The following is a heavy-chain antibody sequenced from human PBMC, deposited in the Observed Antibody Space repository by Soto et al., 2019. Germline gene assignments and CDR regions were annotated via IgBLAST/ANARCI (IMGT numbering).Heavy chain of an antibody. V-gene: IGHV4-31*02. Sequence: SETLSLTCVVSGGPVSVDDLYWSWIRHLPGKGLEWIANVYHTGTTYYNPSLKSRVSMSVDTSQNQFSLILASVTAADTAVHYCARALVTDYNSRDYHYYFAMGVWGQGTSVTVSS. CDR3: ARALVTDYNSRDYHYYFAMGV. CDR1: GGPVSVDDLY. D-gene: IGHD3-22*01. CDR2: VYHTGTT. J-gene: IGHJ6*02.